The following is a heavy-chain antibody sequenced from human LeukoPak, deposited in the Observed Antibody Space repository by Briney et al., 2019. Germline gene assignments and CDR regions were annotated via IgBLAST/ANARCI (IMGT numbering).Heavy chain of an antibody. V-gene: IGHV3-7*03. Sequence: GGSLRLSCAASGLFFSTNWMSWVRQAPGKGLEWVATIKPDGRDKYYVDSVKGRFTMSRDNGKNSLYLQMNSLRAEDTAVYYCARVLRYCSGGNCYSGGLGYMDVWGKGTTVTISS. D-gene: IGHD2-15*01. CDR2: IKPDGRDK. J-gene: IGHJ6*03. CDR3: ARVLRYCSGGNCYSGGLGYMDV. CDR1: GLFFSTNW.